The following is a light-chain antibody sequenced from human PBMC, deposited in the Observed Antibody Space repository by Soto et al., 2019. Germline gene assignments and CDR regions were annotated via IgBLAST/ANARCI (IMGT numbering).Light chain of an antibody. CDR1: QSVTSN. CDR2: GVS. Sequence: EIVRTQSPATLSLSPGERATLSCMASQSVTSNLAWSKQKPGQAPRLLRYGVSTRATGIPARFGGSGSATEFTLTISSLQSEDFAVYYCQQYSQWPLTFGGGTKVDIK. CDR3: QQYSQWPLT. J-gene: IGKJ4*01. V-gene: IGKV3-15*01.